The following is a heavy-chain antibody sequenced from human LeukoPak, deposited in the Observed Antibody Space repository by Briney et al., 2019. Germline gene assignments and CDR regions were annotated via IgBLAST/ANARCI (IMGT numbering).Heavy chain of an antibody. CDR3: ARAGYSNEGYSGYGHEDY. V-gene: IGHV4-59*01. D-gene: IGHD5-12*01. Sequence: SETLSLTCSVSGGSMSSYYWSWIRQPPGKGLEWIGYIYYSGSTKYNPSLRSRATISVDTSKNQFSLKLSSVTAADTAVYYCARAGYSNEGYSGYGHEDYWGQGTLVTVSS. CDR2: IYYSGST. CDR1: GGSMSSYY. J-gene: IGHJ4*02.